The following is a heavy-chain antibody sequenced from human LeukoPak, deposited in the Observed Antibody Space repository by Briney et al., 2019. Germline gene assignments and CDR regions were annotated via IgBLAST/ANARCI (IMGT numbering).Heavy chain of an antibody. CDR3: ARFGGYSYGYYFDY. J-gene: IGHJ4*02. D-gene: IGHD5-18*01. Sequence: SETLSLTCTVSGGSISSYYWSWIRQPPGKGLEWIGYIYYSGSTNYNPSLKSRDTISVDTSKNQFSLKLSSVTAADTAVYYCARFGGYSYGYYFDYWGQGTLVTVSS. CDR2: IYYSGST. CDR1: GGSISSYY. V-gene: IGHV4-59*01.